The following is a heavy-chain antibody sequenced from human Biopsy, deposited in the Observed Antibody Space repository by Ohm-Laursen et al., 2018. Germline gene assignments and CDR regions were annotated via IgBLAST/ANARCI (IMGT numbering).Heavy chain of an antibody. J-gene: IGHJ6*02. D-gene: IGHD6-19*01. V-gene: IGHV1-69*01. Sequence: SSVKVSCNASGGAFTNYAINWVRQAPGHGLEWMGGIITVSETAGYAERFQGRVTITADVTTTTAYMGLSGLRSEDTAVYYCVAYPSSGFFENNDDFAMDVWGQGTTVIVSS. CDR3: VAYPSSGFFENNDDFAMDV. CDR1: GGAFTNYA. CDR2: IITVSETA.